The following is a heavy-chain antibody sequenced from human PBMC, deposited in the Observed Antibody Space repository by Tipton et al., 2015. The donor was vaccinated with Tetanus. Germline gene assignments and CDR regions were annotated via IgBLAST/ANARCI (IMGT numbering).Heavy chain of an antibody. Sequence: TLSLTCAVYGGSFSGYYWSWIRQPPGKGLEWIGEINHSGSTNYNPSLKSRVTISVDTSKNQFSLKVSSVTAADTAVYYCARDDYYDGRGLYYYGLDVWGQGP. CDR3: ARDDYYDGRGLYYYGLDV. V-gene: IGHV4-34*01. CDR2: INHSGST. D-gene: IGHD3-22*01. J-gene: IGHJ6*02. CDR1: GGSFSGYY.